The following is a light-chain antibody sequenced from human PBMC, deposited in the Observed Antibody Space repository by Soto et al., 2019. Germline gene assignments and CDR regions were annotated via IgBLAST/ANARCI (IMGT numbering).Light chain of an antibody. CDR1: QTISRF. J-gene: IGKJ2*01. CDR2: AAT. Sequence: DIQMPQPPTSLSASVGDTVNITCRASQTISRFLTWYQHKPGKAPKLLIYAATNLETGVPSRFSGSGSGTDFTLTIAGLQADDFANYYCQQAYNIPPFTFGQGTKVEIK. CDR3: QQAYNIPPFT. V-gene: IGKV1-39*01.